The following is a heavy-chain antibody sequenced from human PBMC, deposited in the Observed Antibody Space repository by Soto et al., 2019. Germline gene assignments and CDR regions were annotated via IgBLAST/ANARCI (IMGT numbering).Heavy chain of an antibody. J-gene: IGHJ6*02. CDR1: GGSINSGGYY. D-gene: IGHD5-12*01. V-gene: IGHV4-31*03. CDR2: IYYTGST. CDR3: ARATPSVATLGYGMDV. Sequence: QVQLQESGPGLVKPSQTLSLTCTVSGGSINSGGYYWNWIRQHPGRGLEWMGYIYYTGSTYYNPSLKGRITFSIDTSRNQFSLQVNSVTAADTAVYYCARATPSVATLGYGMDVWGQGTTVVVSS.